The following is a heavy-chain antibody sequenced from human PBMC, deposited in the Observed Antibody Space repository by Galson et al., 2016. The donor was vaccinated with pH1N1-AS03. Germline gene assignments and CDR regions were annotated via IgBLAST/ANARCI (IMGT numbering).Heavy chain of an antibody. CDR3: ARTAGWLPDF. D-gene: IGHD3-9*01. J-gene: IGHJ4*02. CDR2: IYWDDDK. V-gene: IGHV2-5*02. Sequence: PALVKPTQTLTLTCTFSGFSLTTSAVGVVWIRQPPGKALEWLALIYWDDDKRYNSSLKSRLTITKDTSKNQVVLTMTNMYPGDTATYYCARTAGWLPDFWGQGTLVTVSS. CDR1: GFSLTTSAVG.